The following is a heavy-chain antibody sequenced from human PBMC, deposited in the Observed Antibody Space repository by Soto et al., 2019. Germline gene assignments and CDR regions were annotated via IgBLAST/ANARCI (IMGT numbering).Heavy chain of an antibody. Sequence: ASVKVSCKVSGYTLTELSMHWVRQAPGKGLEWMGGFDPEDGETIYAQKFQGRVTMTEDTSTDTAYMELSSLRSEDTAVYYCATVRTGQYYFDYWGQGTLVTVSS. V-gene: IGHV1-24*01. J-gene: IGHJ4*02. CDR3: ATVRTGQYYFDY. CDR1: GYTLTELS. D-gene: IGHD3-10*01. CDR2: FDPEDGET.